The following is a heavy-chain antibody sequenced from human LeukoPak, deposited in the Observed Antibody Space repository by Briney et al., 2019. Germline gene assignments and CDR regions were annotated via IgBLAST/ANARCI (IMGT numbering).Heavy chain of an antibody. V-gene: IGHV1-2*02. CDR1: GYTFTGYY. CDR2: INPNSGGT. J-gene: IGHJ3*01. D-gene: IGHD6-19*01. CDR3: ARDLYSSATDLYSSAWPGAFDV. Sequence: ASVKVSCKTSGYTFTGYYMFWVRQAPGQGLEWMAWINPNSGGTNYAQRFQGRVTLTRDTSIATAYMELSSLKSDDTAVYFCARDLYSSATDLYSSAWPGAFDVWGQGTMVTVSS.